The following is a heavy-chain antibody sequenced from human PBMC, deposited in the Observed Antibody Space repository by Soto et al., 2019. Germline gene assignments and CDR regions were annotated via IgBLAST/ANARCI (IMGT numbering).Heavy chain of an antibody. V-gene: IGHV4-59*01. CDR1: GGSISSYY. Sequence: PSETLSLTCTVSGGSISSYYCSWIRQPPGKGLEWIGYIFYSGYTNYNPSLKSRDTITIDTPRNQFSLKPPSVTAADKAVYYCARYQVANDAFDIWGQGTLVTVSS. CDR2: IFYSGYT. J-gene: IGHJ3*02. CDR3: ARYQVANDAFDI. D-gene: IGHD5-12*01.